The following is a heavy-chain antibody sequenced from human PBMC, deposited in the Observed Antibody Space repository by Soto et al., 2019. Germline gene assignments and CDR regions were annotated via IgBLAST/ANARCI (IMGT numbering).Heavy chain of an antibody. Sequence: QVQLVESGGGVVQPGRSLRLSCAASRFTFSTYGMHWVRQAPGKGLEWVAVIWYDGSNKYYGDSVKGRFTISRDNSKNTLYLQMNSLRVEDTAVYYCARTGGGYFDYWGQGALVTVSS. V-gene: IGHV3-33*01. D-gene: IGHD3-16*01. CDR1: RFTFSTYG. J-gene: IGHJ4*02. CDR2: IWYDGSNK. CDR3: ARTGGGYFDY.